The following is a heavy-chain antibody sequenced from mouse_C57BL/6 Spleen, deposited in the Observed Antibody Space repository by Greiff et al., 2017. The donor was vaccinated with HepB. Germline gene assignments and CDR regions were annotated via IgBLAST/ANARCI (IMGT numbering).Heavy chain of an antibody. V-gene: IGHV5-9*01. CDR3: ARHYYGSSYGDYYAMDY. J-gene: IGHJ4*01. CDR2: ISGGGGNT. CDR1: GFTFSSYT. D-gene: IGHD1-1*01. Sequence: EVKLMESGGGLVKPGGSLKLSCAASGFTFSSYTMSWVRQTPEKRLEWVATISGGGGNTYYPDSVKGRFTISRDNAKNTLYLQMSSLRSEDTALYYCARHYYGSSYGDYYAMDYWGQGTSVTVSS.